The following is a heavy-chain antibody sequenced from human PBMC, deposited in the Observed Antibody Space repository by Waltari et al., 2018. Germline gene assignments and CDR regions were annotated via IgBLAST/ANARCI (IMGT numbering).Heavy chain of an antibody. V-gene: IGHV3-7*03. CDR2: IKQDGSEK. D-gene: IGHD1-1*01. Sequence: DVQLVASGGGLVQPGGSLRLSCAASAFIFSNFWMIWVRQAPGKGLEWVANIKQDGSEKYYVDSVKGRFTISRDNAKNSLYLQMNSLRAEDTAVYFCARDTTGGLGHFDYWGQGTLVTVPS. CDR1: AFIFSNFW. CDR3: ARDTTGGLGHFDY. J-gene: IGHJ4*02.